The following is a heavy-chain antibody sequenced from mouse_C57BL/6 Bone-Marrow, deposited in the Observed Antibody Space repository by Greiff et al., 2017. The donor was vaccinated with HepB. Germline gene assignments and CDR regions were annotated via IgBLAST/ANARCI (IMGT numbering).Heavy chain of an antibody. CDR1: GFTFSDYG. CDR2: ISSGSSTI. V-gene: IGHV5-17*01. CDR3: ARLYYYGSSRYYFDY. Sequence: EVKLMESGGGLVKPGGSLKLSCAASGFTFSDYGMHWVRQAPEKGLEWVAYISSGSSTIYYADTVKGRFTISRDNAKNTLFLQMTSLRSEDTAMYYCARLYYYGSSRYYFDYWGQGTTLTVSS. D-gene: IGHD1-1*01. J-gene: IGHJ2*01.